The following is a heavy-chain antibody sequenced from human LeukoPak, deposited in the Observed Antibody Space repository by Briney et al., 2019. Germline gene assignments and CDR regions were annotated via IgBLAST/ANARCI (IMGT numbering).Heavy chain of an antibody. V-gene: IGHV3-43D*03. J-gene: IGHJ4*02. CDR2: ISYDGRYT. Sequence: GGSLRLSCAASGFTFSTFAMHWVRLSPGKGLEWVSLISYDGRYTYYGDSVKGRFTISRDNNKKSLYLQMNSLRVEDTALYYCAKDFNPYSFGFYDPPDYWGRGTLVTVSS. D-gene: IGHD5-18*01. CDR1: GFTFSTFA. CDR3: AKDFNPYSFGFYDPPDY.